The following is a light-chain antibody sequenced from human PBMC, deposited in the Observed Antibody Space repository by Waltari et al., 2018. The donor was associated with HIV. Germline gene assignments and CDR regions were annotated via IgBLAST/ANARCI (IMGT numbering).Light chain of an antibody. V-gene: IGLV3-1*01. CDR3: QAWDSHNVI. J-gene: IGLJ2*01. Sequence: SYELTQPPSVSVSPGQTAIITCSGDKLGDKCVSWYPPRPGQSPVLVIYEDVKRPSVIPERFSGSNSGNTATLTISGTQAMDESDYYCQAWDSHNVIFGGGTKLTVL. CDR2: EDV. CDR1: KLGDKC.